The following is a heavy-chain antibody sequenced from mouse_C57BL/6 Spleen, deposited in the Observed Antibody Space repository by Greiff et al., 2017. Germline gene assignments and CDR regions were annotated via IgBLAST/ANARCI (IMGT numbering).Heavy chain of an antibody. CDR3: AKEPHYEGYAMDY. Sequence: EVQLVESGPGLVKPSQSLSLTCSVTGYSITSGYYWNWIRQFPGNKLEWMGYISYDGSNNYNPSLKNRISITRDTSKNQFFLKLNSVTTEDTATCYCAKEPHYEGYAMDYWGQGTSVTVSS. D-gene: IGHD1-1*01. V-gene: IGHV3-6*01. CDR2: ISYDGSN. CDR1: GYSITSGYY. J-gene: IGHJ4*01.